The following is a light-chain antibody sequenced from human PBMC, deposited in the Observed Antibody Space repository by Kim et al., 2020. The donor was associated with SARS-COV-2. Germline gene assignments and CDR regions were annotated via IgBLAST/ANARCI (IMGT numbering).Light chain of an antibody. V-gene: IGKV1-6*01. CDR2: AVS. J-gene: IGKJ2*01. Sequence: SASAGDRVTITCRASQGVGNDLGWYQQKVGKAPKLLIYAVSSLESGVPSRFSGSGSGTEFTLTISNLQPEDFATYYCLQDYSYPFTFGQGTKLEI. CDR1: QGVGND. CDR3: LQDYSYPFT.